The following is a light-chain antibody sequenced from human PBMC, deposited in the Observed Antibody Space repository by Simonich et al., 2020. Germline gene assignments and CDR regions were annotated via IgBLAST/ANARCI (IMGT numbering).Light chain of an antibody. V-gene: IGKV4-1*01. CDR1: QSVLYSSNNKNY. J-gene: IGKJ5*01. CDR2: WAS. CDR3: QQYYSTPIT. Sequence: DIVMTQSPDSLAVSLGERATINCKSSQSVLYSSNNKNYLAWYQQKPGQPPKLLIYWASTRDSGVPDRFIGSGSGTDFTLTISSLQAEDLAVYYCQQYYSTPITFGQGTRLEIK.